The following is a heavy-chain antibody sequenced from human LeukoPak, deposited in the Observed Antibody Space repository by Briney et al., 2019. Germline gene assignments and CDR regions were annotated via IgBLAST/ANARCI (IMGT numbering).Heavy chain of an antibody. V-gene: IGHV1-8*01. CDR2: MNPNSGNT. D-gene: IGHD3-10*01. Sequence: ASVKVSCKASGYTFTSYDINWVRQATGQGLEWLGWMNPNSGNTGYAQKFQGRVTMTRNTSISTAYMELSSLRSEDTAVYYCARGIGPILWFGEAGYWGQGTLVTVSS. CDR3: ARGIGPILWFGEAGY. CDR1: GYTFTSYD. J-gene: IGHJ4*02.